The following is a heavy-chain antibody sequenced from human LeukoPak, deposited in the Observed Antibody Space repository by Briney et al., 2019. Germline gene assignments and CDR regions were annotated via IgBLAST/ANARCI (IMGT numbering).Heavy chain of an antibody. D-gene: IGHD3-16*01. CDR1: GFTFSSYG. CDR3: AKDPSWASSKDY. J-gene: IGHJ4*02. CDR2: ISYDGSNK. V-gene: IGHV3-30*18. Sequence: GGSLRLSCAASGFTFSSYGMHWVRQAPGKGLEWVAVISYDGSNKYYADSVKGRFTISRDNSKNTLYLQMNSLRAEDTAVYYCAKDPSWASSKDYWGQGTQVTVSS.